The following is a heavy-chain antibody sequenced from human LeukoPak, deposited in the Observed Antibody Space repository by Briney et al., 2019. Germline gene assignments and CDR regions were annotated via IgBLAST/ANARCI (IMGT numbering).Heavy chain of an antibody. CDR3: ARGLRVRGVIFVYYFDY. CDR1: GYTFTSYD. CDR2: MNPNSGNT. Sequence: ASVKVSCKASGYTFTSYDINWVRRATGQGLEWMGWMNPNSGNTGYAQKFQGRVTMTRNTSISTAYMELSSLRSEDTAVYYCARGLRVRGVIFVYYFDYWGQGTLVTVSS. D-gene: IGHD3-10*01. V-gene: IGHV1-8*01. J-gene: IGHJ4*02.